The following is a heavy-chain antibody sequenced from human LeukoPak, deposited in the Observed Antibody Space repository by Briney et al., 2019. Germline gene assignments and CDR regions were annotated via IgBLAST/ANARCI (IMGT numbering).Heavy chain of an antibody. D-gene: IGHD1-1*01. CDR1: GGTFSSYA. Sequence: GASVKVSCKASGGTFSSYAISWVRQAPGQGLEWMGGIIPIFGTANYAQKFQGRVTITADKSTSTAYMGLSSLRSEDTAVYYCARELGLERHRRSRGIDAFDIWGQGTMVTVSS. J-gene: IGHJ3*02. V-gene: IGHV1-69*06. CDR3: ARELGLERHRRSRGIDAFDI. CDR2: IIPIFGTA.